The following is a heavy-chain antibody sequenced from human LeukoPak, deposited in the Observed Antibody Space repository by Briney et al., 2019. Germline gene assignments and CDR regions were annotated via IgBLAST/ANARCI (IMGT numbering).Heavy chain of an antibody. CDR2: ISKSSSCT. V-gene: IGHV3-11*05. D-gene: IGHD3-10*01. Sequence: GGSLRLSCEASGFTFSDYYMSRIRQAPGQGLEWVSFISKSSSCTNYADSVKGRFSISRDNAKNSLYLQLNSLTVEDTAVYYCARVRISGSPLDYWGHGTLVTVSP. CDR1: GFTFSDYY. J-gene: IGHJ4*01. CDR3: ARVRISGSPLDY.